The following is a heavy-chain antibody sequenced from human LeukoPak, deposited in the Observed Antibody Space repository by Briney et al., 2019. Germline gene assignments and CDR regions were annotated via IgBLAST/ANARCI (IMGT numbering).Heavy chain of an antibody. V-gene: IGHV4-39*01. D-gene: IGHD3-22*01. CDR2: IYYSETT. CDR3: ARQGDSNGYSTLDY. CDR1: GDSVSRSTYY. J-gene: IGHJ4*02. Sequence: SETLSLTCTVSGDSVSRSTYYWGWIRQPPGTGLEWIGTIYYSETTYYNPSLKSRVTISVDSSKNQFSLKVTSVTATDTAVYYCARQGDSNGYSTLDYWGQRILVTVSS.